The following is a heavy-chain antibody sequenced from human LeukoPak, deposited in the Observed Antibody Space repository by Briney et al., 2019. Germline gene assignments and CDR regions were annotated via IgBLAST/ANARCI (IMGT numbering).Heavy chain of an antibody. D-gene: IGHD1-1*01. J-gene: IGHJ3*02. CDR2: INPNSGGT. CDR1: GYTFTTYG. CDR3: ARDNGNWNGYAFDI. V-gene: IGHV1-2*02. Sequence: GASVKVSCKASGYTFTTYGISWVRQAPGQGLEWMGWINPNSGGTNFAQKFQGRVTMTRDTSITTAYMELSRLTSDDTAVYYCARDNGNWNGYAFDIWGQGTMVTVSS.